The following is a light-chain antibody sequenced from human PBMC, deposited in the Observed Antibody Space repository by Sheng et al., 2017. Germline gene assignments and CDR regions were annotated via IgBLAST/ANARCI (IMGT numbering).Light chain of an antibody. J-gene: IGKJ1*01. CDR2: KAS. CDR1: HSISDW. CDR3: QQYRSYWT. V-gene: IGKV1-5*03. Sequence: DIQVTQSPSTLSASVGDRVTITCRASHSISDWLAWYQQKPEKPPKVLIYKASSLESGAPSRFSGSGSGTEFTLTISSLQPDDSATYYCQQYRSYWTFGQGTKVEIK.